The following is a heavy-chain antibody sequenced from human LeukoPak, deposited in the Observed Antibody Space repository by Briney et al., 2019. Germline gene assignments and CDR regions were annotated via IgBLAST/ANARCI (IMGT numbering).Heavy chain of an antibody. Sequence: GGSLRLSCAASGFTVSSTDMSWVRQAPGKGLEWVAVISYDGSNKYYADSVKGRFTISRDNSKNTLYLQMNSLRAEDTAVYYCAKIGYSSGWYPDYWGQGTLVTVSS. CDR3: AKIGYSSGWYPDY. CDR1: GFTVSSTD. V-gene: IGHV3-30*18. CDR2: ISYDGSNK. J-gene: IGHJ4*02. D-gene: IGHD6-19*01.